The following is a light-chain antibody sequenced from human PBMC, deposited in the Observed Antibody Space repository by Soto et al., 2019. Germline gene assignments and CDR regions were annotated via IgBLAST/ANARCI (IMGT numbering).Light chain of an antibody. J-gene: IGLJ2*01. CDR2: EGS. Sequence: QSALTQPASVSGSPGQSITISCTGTSSDVGSYNLVSWYQQHPGKAPKLMIYEGSKRPSGVSNRFSGSKSGNTASLTISGLQAEDEADYYCCSCAGSSALVVFGGGTKPAFL. CDR3: CSCAGSSALVV. CDR1: SSDVGSYNL. V-gene: IGLV2-23*03.